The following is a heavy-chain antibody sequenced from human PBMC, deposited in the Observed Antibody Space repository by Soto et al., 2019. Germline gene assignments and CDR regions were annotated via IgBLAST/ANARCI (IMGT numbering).Heavy chain of an antibody. CDR2: ISYIGTT. J-gene: IGHJ5*01. V-gene: IGHV4-39*01. CDR1: GVSLNNGAYY. D-gene: IGHD4-17*01. CDR3: VRQDGDNWFDS. Sequence: QLQLQESGPGLVKPSETLFLMCTVSGVSLNNGAYYWGWVRQPPGMGLEWIGSISYIGTTYYNPSLTSRVTISVDTSRTQFSLTLASVTAADTAMYYCVRQDGDNWFDSWGQGALVTFSS.